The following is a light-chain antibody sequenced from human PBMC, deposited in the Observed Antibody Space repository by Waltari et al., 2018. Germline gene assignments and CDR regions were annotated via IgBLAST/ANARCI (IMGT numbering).Light chain of an antibody. CDR3: QQYNSYSLLT. CDR1: QSISNW. V-gene: IGKV1-5*03. Sequence: DIQMTQSPSPLSASVGDRFTITCRASQSISNWFAWYQQKPGKAPKLLIYKASTLESGVPSRFSGSGSGTEFTLTISSLQPDDFATYYCQQYNSYSLLTVGGGTKVEIK. J-gene: IGKJ4*01. CDR2: KAS.